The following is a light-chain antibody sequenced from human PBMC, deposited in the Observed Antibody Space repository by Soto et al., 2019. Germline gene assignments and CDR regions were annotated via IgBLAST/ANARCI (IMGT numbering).Light chain of an antibody. CDR2: DVT. CDR3: CSYAGSYTWV. CDR1: SSNVGGYSY. Sequence: QSALTQPRSVSGSPGQSVTISCTGTSSNVGGYSYVSWYQQHPGIAPQLIIYDVTKRPSGVPALFSGSKSGNTASLTISGLQAEDEADYYCCSYAGSYTWVFGGGTKLTVL. V-gene: IGLV2-11*01. J-gene: IGLJ3*02.